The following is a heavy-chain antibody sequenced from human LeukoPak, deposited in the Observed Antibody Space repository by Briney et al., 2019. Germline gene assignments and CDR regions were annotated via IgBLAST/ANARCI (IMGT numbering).Heavy chain of an antibody. J-gene: IGHJ5*02. Sequence: SETLSLTCTVSGGSISSGGYYWSWIRQHPGKGLEWIGYIYYSGSTYYNPSLKSRVTISVDTSKNQFSLKLSSVTAADTAVYYCARDLALDCSSTSCPGGGFDPWGQGTLVTVSS. D-gene: IGHD2-2*01. V-gene: IGHV4-31*03. CDR3: ARDLALDCSSTSCPGGGFDP. CDR2: IYYSGST. CDR1: GGSISSGGYY.